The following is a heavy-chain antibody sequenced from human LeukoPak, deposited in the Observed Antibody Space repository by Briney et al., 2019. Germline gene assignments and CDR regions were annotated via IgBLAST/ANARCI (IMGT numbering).Heavy chain of an antibody. CDR2: INHSGST. CDR1: GGSFSGYY. Sequence: SETLSLTCAVYGGSFSGYYWSWIRQPPGKGLEWIGEINHSGSTNYNPSLKSRVTISVDTSKNQFSLKLSSVTAADTAVYYCARFSLAGAALDYWDQGTLVTVSS. V-gene: IGHV4-34*01. CDR3: ARFSLAGAALDY. J-gene: IGHJ4*02. D-gene: IGHD1-26*01.